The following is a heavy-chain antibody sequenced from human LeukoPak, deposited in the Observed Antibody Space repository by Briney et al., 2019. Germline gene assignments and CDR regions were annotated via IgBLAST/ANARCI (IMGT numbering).Heavy chain of an antibody. V-gene: IGHV4-34*01. CDR2: INNSGST. Sequence: SETLSLTCAVYGGSFSGYYWSWIRQPPGKGLEWIGEINNSGSTNYNPSLKSRVTISVDTSKNQFSLKLSSVTAADTAVYYCARGFLEWLLYRYYYYYMDVWGKGTTVTVSS. CDR1: GGSFSGYY. J-gene: IGHJ6*03. D-gene: IGHD3-3*01. CDR3: ARGFLEWLLYRYYYYYMDV.